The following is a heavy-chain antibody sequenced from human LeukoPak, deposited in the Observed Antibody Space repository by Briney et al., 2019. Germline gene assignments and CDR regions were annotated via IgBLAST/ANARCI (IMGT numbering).Heavy chain of an antibody. CDR2: INHSGST. J-gene: IGHJ4*02. CDR1: GGSFSGYY. V-gene: IGHV4-34*01. CDR3: ARAGEAAAAYYFDY. D-gene: IGHD6-13*01. Sequence: SETLSLTCAVYGGSFSGYYWSWIRQPPGKGLEWIGEINHSGSTNYNPSLKSRVTISVDTSKNQFSLKLSSVTAADTAVYYCARAGEAAAAYYFDYWGQGTLVTFSS.